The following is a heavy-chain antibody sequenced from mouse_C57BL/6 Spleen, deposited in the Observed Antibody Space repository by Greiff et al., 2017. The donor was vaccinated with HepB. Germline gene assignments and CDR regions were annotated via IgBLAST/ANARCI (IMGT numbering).Heavy chain of an antibody. CDR3: ASCGSSLYAMDY. Sequence: QVQLQQSGTELVKPGASVKLSCKASGYTFTSYWMHWVKQRPGQGLEWIGNINPSNGGTNYNEKFKSKATLTVDKSSSTAYMQLSSLTSEDSAVYDCASCGSSLYAMDYWGQGTSVTVSS. V-gene: IGHV1-53*01. J-gene: IGHJ4*01. CDR2: INPSNGGT. CDR1: GYTFTSYW.